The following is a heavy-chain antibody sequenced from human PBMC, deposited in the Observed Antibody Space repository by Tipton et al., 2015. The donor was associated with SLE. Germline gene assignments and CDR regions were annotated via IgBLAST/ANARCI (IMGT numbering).Heavy chain of an antibody. CDR2: IYTTGST. J-gene: IGHJ5*02. V-gene: IGHV4-61*09. CDR3: ARVSSGTNYAIKS. D-gene: IGHD4/OR15-4a*01. CDR1: VGPLTSGRYY. Sequence: TLSLTCTVSVGPLTSGRYYWSWIRQPAGKGLEWIGHIYTTGSTNYSPSLKSRVTISFDTSETQFSLKLASVTIADTAVYYCARVSSGTNYAIKSWGQGTLVTVSS.